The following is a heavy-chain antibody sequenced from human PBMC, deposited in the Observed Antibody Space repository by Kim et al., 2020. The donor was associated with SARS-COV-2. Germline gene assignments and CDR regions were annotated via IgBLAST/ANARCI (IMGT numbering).Heavy chain of an antibody. V-gene: IGHV3-23*01. D-gene: IGHD3-22*01. Sequence: DSVKGRFTISRDNSKNTLYLQMNSLRAEDTAVYYCAKGDSSGYYYNHFGYWGQGTLVTVSS. CDR3: AKGDSSGYYYNHFGY. J-gene: IGHJ4*02.